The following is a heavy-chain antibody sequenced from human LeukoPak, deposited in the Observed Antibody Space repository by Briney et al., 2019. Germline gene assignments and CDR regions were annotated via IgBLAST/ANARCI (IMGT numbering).Heavy chain of an antibody. Sequence: PSETLSLTCTVSGGSISSGDYYWSWIRQPPGKGLEWIGYIYYSGSTYYNPSLKSRVTISVDTSKNQFSLKLNSVTAADTAVYYCARGLGRSSSWYDYWGQGTLVTVS. CDR2: IYYSGST. V-gene: IGHV4-30-4*01. CDR3: ARGLGRSSSWYDY. J-gene: IGHJ4*02. CDR1: GGSISSGDYY. D-gene: IGHD6-13*01.